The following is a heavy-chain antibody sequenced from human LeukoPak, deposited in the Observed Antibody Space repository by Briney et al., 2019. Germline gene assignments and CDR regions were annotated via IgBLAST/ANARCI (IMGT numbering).Heavy chain of an antibody. CDR2: INHSGST. V-gene: IGHV4-34*01. D-gene: IGHD3-10*01. CDR3: ARGRGITMVRGAITPRYFDY. CDR1: GGSFSGYY. Sequence: SETLSLTCAVYGGSFSGYYWSWIRQPPGKGLEWIGEINHSGSTNYNPSLKSRVTISVDTSKNQFSLKLSSVTAADTAVYYCARGRGITMVRGAITPRYFDYWGQGTLVTVSS. J-gene: IGHJ4*02.